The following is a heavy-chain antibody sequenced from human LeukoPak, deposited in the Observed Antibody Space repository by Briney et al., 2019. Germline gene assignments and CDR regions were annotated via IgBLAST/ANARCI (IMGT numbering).Heavy chain of an antibody. Sequence: GGSLRLFCAASGFTFSSYEMNWVRQAPGKGLEWVSYISSSGSTIYYADSVKGRFTISRDYAKNSVYLQMNSLRAEDTAVYHCARLTIYNYVYYMDVWGRGTTVTVSS. V-gene: IGHV3-48*03. CDR1: GFTFSSYE. CDR3: ARLTIYNYVYYMDV. J-gene: IGHJ6*03. D-gene: IGHD5-18*01. CDR2: ISSSGSTI.